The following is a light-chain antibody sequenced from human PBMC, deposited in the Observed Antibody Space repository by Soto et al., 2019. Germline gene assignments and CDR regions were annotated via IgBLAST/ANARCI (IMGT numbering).Light chain of an antibody. CDR1: QSVSSSY. J-gene: IGKJ2*01. CDR3: QQYGSSPPFT. CDR2: DAS. Sequence: EIVLTQSPGTLSLSPGERAILSCRASQSVSSSYLAWYQQKPGQAPRLLIYDASSRAPGIPDRFSGSGSGTDFTLTISRLEPEDFAVYYCQQYGSSPPFTFGQGTKLEIK. V-gene: IGKV3-20*01.